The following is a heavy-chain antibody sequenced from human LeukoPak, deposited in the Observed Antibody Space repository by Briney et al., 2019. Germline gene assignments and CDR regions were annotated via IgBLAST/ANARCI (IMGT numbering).Heavy chain of an antibody. CDR3: ARVTPNDGTLMY. V-gene: IGHV4-4*02. Sequence: SSGTLSLTCAVSGGSISSSNWWSWVRQPPGKGLEGIGEIYHSGSTNYNPSLKSRVTISVDKSKNQFSLKLSSVTAADTAVYYCARVTPNDGTLMYWGQGTLVTVSS. CDR1: GGSISSSNW. D-gene: IGHD1-1*01. J-gene: IGHJ4*02. CDR2: IYHSGST.